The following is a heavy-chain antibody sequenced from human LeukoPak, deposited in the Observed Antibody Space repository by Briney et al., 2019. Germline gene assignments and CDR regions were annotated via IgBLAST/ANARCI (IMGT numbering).Heavy chain of an antibody. V-gene: IGHV4-38-2*02. CDR2: IYHSGST. J-gene: IGHJ3*02. D-gene: IGHD4-17*01. CDR1: GYSISSGYY. CDR3: ARAGYGDYLGAFDI. Sequence: PSETLSLTCTVSGYSISSGYYWGWIRQPPGKGLEWIGSIYHSGSTYYNPSLKSRVTISVDTSKNQFSLKLSSVTAADTAVYYCARAGYGDYLGAFDIWGQGTMVTVSS.